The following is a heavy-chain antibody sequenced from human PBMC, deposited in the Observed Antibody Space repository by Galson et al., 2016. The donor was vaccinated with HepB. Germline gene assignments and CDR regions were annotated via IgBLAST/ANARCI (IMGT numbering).Heavy chain of an antibody. Sequence: SLRLSCAVSGFTFRNHQMHWVRQVPGKGLVLVSRIEGDGSRPIYADSVKGRFTTSRDNAENTLYLQMNNLRAEDTAVYYCARDLSGPDYWGQGTLVTVSS. J-gene: IGHJ4*02. CDR3: ARDLSGPDY. CDR1: GFTFRNHQ. V-gene: IGHV3-74*01. CDR2: IEGDGSRP.